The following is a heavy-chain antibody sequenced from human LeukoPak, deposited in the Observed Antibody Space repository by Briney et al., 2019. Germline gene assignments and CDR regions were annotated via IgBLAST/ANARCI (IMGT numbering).Heavy chain of an antibody. V-gene: IGHV3-23*01. CDR1: GFTFSNYA. D-gene: IGHD3-9*01. CDR2: ITGSGGNT. CDR3: AKWGDYDVLTGYYVSDY. J-gene: IGHJ4*02. Sequence: GGSLRLSCAASGFTFSNYAMSWVRQAPGKGLEWVSAITGSGGNTYCADSVKGRFTISRDNSKNTVFLQMNSLRAEDTAVYYCAKWGDYDVLTGYYVSDYWGQGTLVTVSS.